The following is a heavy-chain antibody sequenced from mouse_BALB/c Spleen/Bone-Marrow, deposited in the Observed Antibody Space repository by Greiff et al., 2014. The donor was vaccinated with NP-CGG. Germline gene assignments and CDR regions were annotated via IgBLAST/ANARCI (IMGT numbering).Heavy chain of an antibody. CDR3: ASDSHWYFDV. Sequence: EVQLQQSGPELVKPGASVKMSCKASGYTLTDYYMKWVEQSHGKSLEWIGDINPNNGGASYNQKFKGKATLTVDKSSSTAYMQLNSLTSEDSAVYYCASDSHWYFDVWGAGTTVTVSS. V-gene: IGHV1-26*01. J-gene: IGHJ1*01. CDR1: GYTLTDYY. CDR2: INPNNGGA. D-gene: IGHD2-12*01.